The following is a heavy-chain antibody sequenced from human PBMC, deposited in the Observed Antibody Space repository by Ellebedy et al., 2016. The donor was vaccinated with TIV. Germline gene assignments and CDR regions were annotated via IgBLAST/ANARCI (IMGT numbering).Heavy chain of an antibody. CDR3: ARDFHCTSNNCYERPSLYYFDS. CDR2: ISAYNGNT. J-gene: IGHJ4*02. CDR1: GYTFTSYG. V-gene: IGHV1-18*01. D-gene: IGHD2-2*01. Sequence: AASVKVSCKASGYTFTSYGISWVRQAPGQGLEWMGWISAYNGNTNYARKFQGRVTMTTDTFTSTAYMELRSLTSDDTAVYYCARDFHCTSNNCYERPSLYYFDSWGQGTLVTVSS.